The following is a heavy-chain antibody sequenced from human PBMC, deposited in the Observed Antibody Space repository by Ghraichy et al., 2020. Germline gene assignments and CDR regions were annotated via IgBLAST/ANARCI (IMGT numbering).Heavy chain of an antibody. CDR1: GYSFTNYW. J-gene: IGHJ6*02. Sequence: GESLNISCKGSGYSFTNYWIGWVRQMPGKGLEWMGIIYPGDSDTRYSPSFQGQVTISADKSISTAYLQWSSLKASDTAMFYCARTSVKVPAAEYYYYYGMDVWGQGTTVTVSS. CDR2: IYPGDSDT. CDR3: ARTSVKVPAAEYYYYYGMDV. V-gene: IGHV5-51*01. D-gene: IGHD2-2*01.